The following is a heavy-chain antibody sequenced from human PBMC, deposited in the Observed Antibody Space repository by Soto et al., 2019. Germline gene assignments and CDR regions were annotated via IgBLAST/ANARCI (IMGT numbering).Heavy chain of an antibody. V-gene: IGHV1-2*02. CDR3: ATMYSSSWYGYYYGMDV. CDR1: GYTFTGYY. Sequence: GASVKVSCKASGYTFTGYYMHWVRQAPGQGLEWMGWINPNSGGTNYAQKFQGRVTMTRDTSISTAYMELSRLRSDDTAVYYCATMYSSSWYGYYYGMDVWGQGTTVTVS. CDR2: INPNSGGT. J-gene: IGHJ6*02. D-gene: IGHD6-13*01.